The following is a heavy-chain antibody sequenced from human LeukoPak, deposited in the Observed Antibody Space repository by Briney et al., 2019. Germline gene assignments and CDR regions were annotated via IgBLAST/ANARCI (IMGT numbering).Heavy chain of an antibody. CDR2: MNRDGSEI. D-gene: IGHD5/OR15-5a*01. CDR1: GFTFSFYW. J-gene: IGHJ4*02. V-gene: IGHV3-7*01. CDR3: VRDLGFSTFDN. Sequence: GGSLRLSCAASGFTFSFYWMSWVHQAPGKGLEWVANMNRDGSEINYVDSVRGRFTISRDNAKNSVYLQMNSLRAEDTAVYFCVRDLGFSTFDNWGQGTLVTVSS.